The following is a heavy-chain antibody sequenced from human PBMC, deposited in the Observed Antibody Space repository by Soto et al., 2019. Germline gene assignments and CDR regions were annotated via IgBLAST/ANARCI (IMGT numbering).Heavy chain of an antibody. V-gene: IGHV3-23*01. Sequence: GRSLRLSSAASGFTFSSYARSWVRQAPGKGLEWDSAISGSGGSTYYADSVKGRFTISRDNSKNTLYLQMNSLRAEDTAVYYCAKGSSSSGVRYYYGMDVWGQGTTGTVSS. CDR1: GFTFSSYA. J-gene: IGHJ6*02. CDR2: ISGSGGST. CDR3: AKGSSSSGVRYYYGMDV. D-gene: IGHD6-6*01.